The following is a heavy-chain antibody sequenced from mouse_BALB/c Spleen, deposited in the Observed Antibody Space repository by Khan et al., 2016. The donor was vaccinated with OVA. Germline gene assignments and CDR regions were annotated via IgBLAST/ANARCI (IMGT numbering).Heavy chain of an antibody. CDR3: ARSYGSCAMDY. V-gene: IGHV3-8*02. CDR1: SDSITSGF. J-gene: IGHJ4*01. CDR2: ITYSGNI. Sequence: VQLKESGPSLVKPSQTLSLSCSVTSDSITSGFWNWIRKFPGNKFEYLGYITYSGNIYYNPSLNTRISITRDTSKSQYYLQLNSVTTEDTATYYCARSYGSCAMDYWGQGTSVTVSS. D-gene: IGHD1-1*01.